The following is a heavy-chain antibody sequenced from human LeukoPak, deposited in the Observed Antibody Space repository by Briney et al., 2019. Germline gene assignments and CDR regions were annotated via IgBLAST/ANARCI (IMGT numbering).Heavy chain of an antibody. D-gene: IGHD1-1*01. CDR1: GGPISSSSYY. CDR2: IYYSGST. Sequence: SETLSLTCTASGGPISSSSYYWGWIRQPPGKGLEWIGSIYYSGSTFYTPSLKSRVTISVDTSKNHFSLKLSSVTAADTAVYYCARFREHLRRMRGHVEYYFDYWGQGTLVTVSS. CDR3: ARFREHLRRMRGHVEYYFDY. V-gene: IGHV4-39*02. J-gene: IGHJ4*02.